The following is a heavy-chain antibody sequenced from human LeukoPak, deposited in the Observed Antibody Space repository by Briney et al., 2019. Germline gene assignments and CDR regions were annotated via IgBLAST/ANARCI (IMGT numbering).Heavy chain of an antibody. CDR2: INPNSGGT. CDR1: GYTFTGYY. D-gene: IGHD3-10*01. J-gene: IGHJ4*02. V-gene: IGHV1-2*02. Sequence: ASVKVSCKASGYTFTGYYMHWVRQAPGQGLEWMGWINPNSGGTNYAQKFRGRVTMTRDTSISTAYMELSRLRSDDTAVYYCARVTNYYGSGSYNYWGQGTLVTVSS. CDR3: ARVTNYYGSGSYNY.